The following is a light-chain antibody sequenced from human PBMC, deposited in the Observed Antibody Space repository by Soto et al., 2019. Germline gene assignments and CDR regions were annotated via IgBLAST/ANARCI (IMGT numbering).Light chain of an antibody. CDR3: SSYTSSSIDYV. CDR1: SSDVGGYNY. CDR2: EVS. V-gene: IGLV2-14*01. Sequence: SALTQPASVSGSSGQSITISCTGTSSDVGGYNYVSWYQQHPGKAPKLMIYEVSNRPSGVSNRFSGSKSGNTASLTISGLQAEDEADYYCSSYTSSSIDYVFGTGTKVTVL. J-gene: IGLJ1*01.